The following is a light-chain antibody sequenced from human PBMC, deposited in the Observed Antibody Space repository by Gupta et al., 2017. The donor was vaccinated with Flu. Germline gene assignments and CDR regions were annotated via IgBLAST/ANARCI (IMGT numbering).Light chain of an antibody. V-gene: IGLV1-44*01. J-gene: IGLJ2*01. CDR3: AAWDDSLNGPV. Sequence: QSVLTQPPSASGTPGQRVTIPCSRSSSNIGSNTVNWYQQLPGTAPKLLIYSNNQRPSGVPDRFSGSKSGTSASLAISGLQSEDEADYYCAAWDDSLNGPVFGGGTKLTVL. CDR2: SNN. CDR1: SSNIGSNT.